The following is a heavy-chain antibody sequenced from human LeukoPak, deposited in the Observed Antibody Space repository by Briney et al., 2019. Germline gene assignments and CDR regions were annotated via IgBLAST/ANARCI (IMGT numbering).Heavy chain of an antibody. CDR2: IYYSGST. CDR3: ARHMGRLDY. Sequence: SETLSVTCTVSGGSISSYYWSWIRQPPGKGLEWIGYIYYSGSTNYNPSLKSRVTISVDTSKNQFSLKLSSVTAADTAVYYCARHMGRLDYWGQGTLVTVSS. V-gene: IGHV4-59*08. CDR1: GGSISSYY. J-gene: IGHJ4*02. D-gene: IGHD1-1*01.